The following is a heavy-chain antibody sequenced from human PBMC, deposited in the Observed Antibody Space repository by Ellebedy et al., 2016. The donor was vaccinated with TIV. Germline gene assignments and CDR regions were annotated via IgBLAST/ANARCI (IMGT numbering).Heavy chain of an antibody. D-gene: IGHD2-21*02. V-gene: IGHV3-23*01. Sequence: PGGSLRLSCAASGFTFSNYAMNWVRQAPGKGLEWVSALGGSSGNTYYADSVQGRFTISRDNSENTLYLQMNSLRAEDTAVYYCPKGQRVVTAPFDYWGQGTLVTVSS. CDR1: GFTFSNYA. CDR3: PKGQRVVTAPFDY. CDR2: LGGSSGNT. J-gene: IGHJ4*02.